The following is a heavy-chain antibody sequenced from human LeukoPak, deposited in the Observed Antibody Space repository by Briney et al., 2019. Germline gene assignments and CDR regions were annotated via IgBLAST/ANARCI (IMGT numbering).Heavy chain of an antibody. J-gene: IGHJ5*01. V-gene: IGHV4-4*07. D-gene: IGHD3-10*01. CDR2: ISGGGAT. CDR1: GGSISSYY. Sequence: SETLSLTCTVPGGSISSYYWSWIRQSAGKGLEYIGRISGGGATSYNPSLQSRITMSVDTSKNQFSLHLTSVTAADTAIYYCAREILVPGVNLVNWFDSWGQGFLVTVSS. CDR3: AREILVPGVNLVNWFDS.